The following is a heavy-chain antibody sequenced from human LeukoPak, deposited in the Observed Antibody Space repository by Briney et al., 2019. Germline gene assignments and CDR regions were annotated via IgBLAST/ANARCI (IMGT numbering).Heavy chain of an antibody. CDR3: ARGVLGYSYGYLDY. CDR2: IGTAGDT. D-gene: IGHD5-18*01. J-gene: IGHJ4*02. V-gene: IGHV3-13*01. CDR1: GFTFSSYD. Sequence: GGSLRLSCAASGFTFSSYDMHWVRQATGKGLEWVSAIGTAGDTYYPGSVKGRFTISRENAKNSLYLQMNNLRAGDTAVYYCARGVLGYSYGYLDYWGQGTLVTVSS.